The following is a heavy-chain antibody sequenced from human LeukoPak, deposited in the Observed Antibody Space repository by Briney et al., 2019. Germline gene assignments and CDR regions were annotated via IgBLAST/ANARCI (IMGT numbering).Heavy chain of an antibody. V-gene: IGHV4-39*07. CDR1: GGSISTSNYY. J-gene: IGHJ4*02. D-gene: IGHD3-10*01. Sequence: KPSETLSLTCTVSGGSISTSNYYWGWIRQPPGKGLEWIGSIYHSGSTYYNPSLKSRVTISVDTSKNQFSLKLSSVTAADTAVYYCARDLPITMVRGAISFDYWGQGTLVTVSS. CDR3: ARDLPITMVRGAISFDY. CDR2: IYHSGST.